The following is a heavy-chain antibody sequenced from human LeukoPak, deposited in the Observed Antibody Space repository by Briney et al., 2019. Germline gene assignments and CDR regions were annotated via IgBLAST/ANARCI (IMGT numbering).Heavy chain of an antibody. Sequence: ASMKVSCKTCGYIFTSYTISWVRQAPGQGPEWMGWISAYNGNTNYAQKLQGRITMTTDTSTNTAYMELRSLRSDDTAVYYCARDAEGTSDYWGQGTLVTVSS. CDR1: GYIFTSYT. D-gene: IGHD3-10*01. J-gene: IGHJ4*02. V-gene: IGHV1-18*01. CDR2: ISAYNGNT. CDR3: ARDAEGTSDY.